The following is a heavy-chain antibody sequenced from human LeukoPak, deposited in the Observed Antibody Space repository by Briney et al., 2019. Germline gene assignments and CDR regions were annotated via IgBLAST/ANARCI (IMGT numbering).Heavy chain of an antibody. D-gene: IGHD2-2*01. CDR2: ISSSGSTI. J-gene: IGHJ4*02. V-gene: IGHV3-11*04. Sequence: GGSLRLSCAASGFTFSDYYMSWIRQAPGKGLEWVSYISSSGSTIYYADSVKGRFTISRDNAKNSLYLQMNSLRAEDTAVYYCARTYCSSTSCYGLTFDYWGQGTLVTVSS. CDR3: ARTYCSSTSCYGLTFDY. CDR1: GFTFSDYY.